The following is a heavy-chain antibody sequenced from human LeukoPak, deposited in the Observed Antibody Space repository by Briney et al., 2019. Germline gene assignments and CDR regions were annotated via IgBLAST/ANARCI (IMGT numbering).Heavy chain of an antibody. J-gene: IGHJ4*01. CDR2: INPNSGGT. CDR3: ARDAVVTAMSDDY. CDR1: GYTFTCYY. Sequence: ASVKVSCKASGYTFTCYYMHWVRHPPGQGLELMGWINPNSGGTNYAQKFQGRVTMTRDTSISTAYMELSRLRSDDTAVYYCARDAVVTAMSDDYWGQGTLVTVSS. V-gene: IGHV1-2*02. D-gene: IGHD2-21*02.